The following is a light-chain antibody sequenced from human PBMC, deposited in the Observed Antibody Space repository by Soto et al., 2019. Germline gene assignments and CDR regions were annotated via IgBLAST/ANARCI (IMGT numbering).Light chain of an antibody. CDR2: DVN. Sequence: QSALTQPRSVSGSPGQSVTISCTGTSSDVGGYNYVTWYQHHPGKAPKLMISDVNKRASGVPDRFSGSKSGNTASLTISGLQAEDDADYYCCSLGGRVFVFGTGTKLTVL. V-gene: IGLV2-11*01. CDR3: CSLGGRVFV. J-gene: IGLJ1*01. CDR1: SSDVGGYNY.